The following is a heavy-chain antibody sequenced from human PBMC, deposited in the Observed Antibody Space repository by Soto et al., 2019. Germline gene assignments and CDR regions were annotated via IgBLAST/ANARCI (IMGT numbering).Heavy chain of an antibody. CDR2: MYSSGST. J-gene: IGHJ6*02. CDR1: GGSIIRSNYY. V-gene: IGHV4-39*01. CDR3: ARHRGVAVGVPYYFGMDA. Sequence: LSLTCTVSGGSIIRSNYYWDWIRQPPGKGLEWIGSMYSSGSTHFNPSLKSRVSIFADTSKNQLSLNLSSVTAADTAVYYCARHRGVAVGVPYYFGMDAWGQGTTVTVSS. D-gene: IGHD6-19*01.